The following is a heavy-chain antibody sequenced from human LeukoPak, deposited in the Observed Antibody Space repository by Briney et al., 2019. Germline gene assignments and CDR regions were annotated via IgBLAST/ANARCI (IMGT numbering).Heavy chain of an antibody. CDR2: IFSSGNT. CDR1: GGSINSYY. V-gene: IGHV4-4*07. J-gene: IGHJ5*02. Sequence: SETLSLTCTVSGGSINSYYWSWIRQPAGMGLEWIGRIFSSGNTIYNPSLQSRVTMSVDTSKNQFSLRLNSVTAADTDVYYCARSPHRLIGHWFDPWGQGTLVTVSS. CDR3: ARSPHRLIGHWFDP. D-gene: IGHD3-16*01.